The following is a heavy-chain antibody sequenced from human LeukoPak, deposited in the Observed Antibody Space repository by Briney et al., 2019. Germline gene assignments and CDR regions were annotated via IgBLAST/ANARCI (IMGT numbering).Heavy chain of an antibody. D-gene: IGHD6-6*01. CDR3: ASYRRWYSSSTVGAYYYMDV. CDR2: IYYSGST. V-gene: IGHV4-59*01. CDR1: GGSISSYY. Sequence: SGTLSLTCTVSGGSISSYYWSWIRQSPGKGLKWIGYIYYSGSTNYNPSLKSRVTISVDTSKNQFSLKLSSVTAADTALYYCASYRRWYSSSTVGAYYYMDVWGKGTTVTVSS. J-gene: IGHJ6*03.